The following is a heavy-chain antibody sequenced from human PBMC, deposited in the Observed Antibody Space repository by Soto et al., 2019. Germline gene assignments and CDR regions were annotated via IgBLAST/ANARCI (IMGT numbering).Heavy chain of an antibody. CDR1: GGSFSGYY. CDR2: INHSGST. Sequence: SETLSLTCAVYGGSFSGYYWSWIRQPPGKGLEWIGEINHSGSTNYNPSLKSRVTISVDTSKNQFSLKLSSVTAADTAVYYCARVRISGYCSGGSCYRPHYYMDVWGKGTTVTVSS. D-gene: IGHD2-15*01. J-gene: IGHJ6*03. CDR3: ARVRISGYCSGGSCYRPHYYMDV. V-gene: IGHV4-34*01.